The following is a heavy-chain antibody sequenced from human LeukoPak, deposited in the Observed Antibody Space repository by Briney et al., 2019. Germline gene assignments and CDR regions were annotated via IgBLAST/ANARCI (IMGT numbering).Heavy chain of an antibody. CDR1: GYTFTSYD. Sequence: ASVTVSCKASGYTFTSYDINWVRQATGQGLEWMGWMNPNSGNAGYAQKFQGRLTMTMKTSISTAYMELSSLRSEDTAVYYCARGQHHYDGSGPSYSFDDWGQGTLVTVSS. V-gene: IGHV1-8*01. CDR2: MNPNSGNA. J-gene: IGHJ4*02. D-gene: IGHD3-22*01. CDR3: ARGQHHYDGSGPSYSFDD.